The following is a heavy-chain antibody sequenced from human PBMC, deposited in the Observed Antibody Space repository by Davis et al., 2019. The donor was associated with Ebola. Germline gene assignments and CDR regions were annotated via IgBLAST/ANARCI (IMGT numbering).Heavy chain of an antibody. Sequence: PGGSLRLSCVTSGFTFSSYSFNWVRQTPGKGPEWIAHINTRGDARVYADSVRGRFTISRDDAANSVSLHMETLKHEDTAIHYCARDYLFAFDSWGQGTPVTVSS. V-gene: IGHV3-48*02. CDR1: GFTFSSYS. J-gene: IGHJ4*02. CDR3: ARDYLFAFDS. CDR2: INTRGDAR.